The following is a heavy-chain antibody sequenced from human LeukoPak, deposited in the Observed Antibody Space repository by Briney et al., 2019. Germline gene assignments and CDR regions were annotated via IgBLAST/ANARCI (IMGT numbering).Heavy chain of an antibody. J-gene: IGHJ5*02. Sequence: PGGSLRLSCAASGFTFSAFAMTWVRQAPGKAPEWISSITGGGNSVFYADSVKGRFTFSRDNSRNTLYLQMDSLGAEDTAVYYCAKGAGAGKVDWFDPWGQGTQVTVSS. CDR3: AKGAGAGKVDWFDP. V-gene: IGHV3-23*01. CDR2: ITGGGNSV. CDR1: GFTFSAFA. D-gene: IGHD6-13*01.